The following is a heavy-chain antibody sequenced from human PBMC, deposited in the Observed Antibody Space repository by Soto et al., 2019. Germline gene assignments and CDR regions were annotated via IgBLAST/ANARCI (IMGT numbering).Heavy chain of an antibody. V-gene: IGHV1-69*13. D-gene: IGHD6-19*01. CDR1: GGTFSSYS. Sequence: ASVKVSCKASGGTFSSYSISWVRQAPGQGLEWMGGIIPIFGTANYAQKFQGRVTITADESTSTAYMELSSLRSEDTAVYYCAGPGYSSGWNYYYYYGMDVWGQGATVTVSS. CDR2: IIPIFGTA. CDR3: AGPGYSSGWNYYYYYGMDV. J-gene: IGHJ6*02.